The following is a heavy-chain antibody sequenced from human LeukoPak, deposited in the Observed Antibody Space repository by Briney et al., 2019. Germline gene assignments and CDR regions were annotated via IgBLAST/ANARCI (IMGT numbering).Heavy chain of an antibody. D-gene: IGHD3-9*01. Sequence: GRSLRLFCAASGFTFSSYAMHWVRQAPGKGLEWVAVISYDGSNKYYADSVKGRFTISRDNSKNTLYLQMNSLRAEDTAVYYCARDLSPLLRYFDWYFDYWGQGTLVTVSS. J-gene: IGHJ4*02. V-gene: IGHV3-30-3*01. CDR1: GFTFSSYA. CDR2: ISYDGSNK. CDR3: ARDLSPLLRYFDWYFDY.